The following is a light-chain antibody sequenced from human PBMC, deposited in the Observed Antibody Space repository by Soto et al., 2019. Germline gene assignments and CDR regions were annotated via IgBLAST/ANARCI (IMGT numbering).Light chain of an antibody. CDR1: QSVISSS. CDR3: QQYGNSPPYT. Sequence: EIVLTQSPGTQSLSPGGRATLSCRASQSVISSSLAWYQQKPGQAPRLLIYGASSRATGIPDRFSGSGSGTDLTLTVSRLEPEDFVVYYSQQYGNSPPYTFGQETKLAI. V-gene: IGKV3-20*01. CDR2: GAS. J-gene: IGKJ2*01.